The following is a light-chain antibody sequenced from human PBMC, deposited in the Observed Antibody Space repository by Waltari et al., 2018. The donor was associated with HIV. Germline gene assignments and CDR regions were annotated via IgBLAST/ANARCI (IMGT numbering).Light chain of an antibody. V-gene: IGKV3-15*01. J-gene: IGKJ4*01. CDR2: DAS. CDR3: QQYNNWLT. CDR1: QSVSNK. Sequence: IVMTQSPATLSVSPGERATLTCRASQSVSNKLAWYQQKPCQAPRHLMYDASTRVPGIPARFSGSGSGTDFTLTISSLQSGDFAIYFCQQYNNWLTFGGGTKVEIK.